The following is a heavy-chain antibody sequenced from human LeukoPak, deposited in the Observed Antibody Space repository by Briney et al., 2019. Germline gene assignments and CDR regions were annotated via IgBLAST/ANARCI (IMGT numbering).Heavy chain of an antibody. Sequence: ASVKVSCKASGYTFTSNYIHWVRQAPGQGLEWMGMIYPNSGGTNYAQKFQGWVTMTRDTSISTAYMELSRLRSDDTAVYYSARDCTGGGSCYSGFDPWGQGTLVTVSS. CDR3: ARDCTGGGSCYSGFDP. V-gene: IGHV1-2*04. J-gene: IGHJ5*02. CDR1: GYTFTSNY. D-gene: IGHD2-15*01. CDR2: IYPNSGGT.